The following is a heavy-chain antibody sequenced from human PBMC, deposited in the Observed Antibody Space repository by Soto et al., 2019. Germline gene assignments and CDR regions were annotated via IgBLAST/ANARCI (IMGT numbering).Heavy chain of an antibody. CDR3: ARHCPHVRVQVGYYYGMDV. Sequence: EVQLVESGGDLVQPGGSLRLSCAASGLTFSSYSMNWVRQAPGKGLEWISYITGYGDTKYYADSVKGRFTISRDNAKNPLYLQMSSLTDEYTAVYYCARHCPHVRVQVGYYYGMDVWGQGTTVTYSS. V-gene: IGHV3-48*02. J-gene: IGHJ6*02. D-gene: IGHD3-10*01. CDR1: GLTFSSYS. CDR2: ITGYGDTK.